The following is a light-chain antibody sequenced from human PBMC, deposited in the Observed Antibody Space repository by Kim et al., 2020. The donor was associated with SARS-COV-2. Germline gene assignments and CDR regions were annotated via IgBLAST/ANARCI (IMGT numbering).Light chain of an antibody. J-gene: IGLJ2*01. Sequence: LSPGQPASITCSGDKLGDKYACWYQQKPGQSPVLVIYQDNKRPSGIPERFSGSNSGNTATLAIGGNQAMDEADYYCQAWDSNTVEFDEGAQLTVL. CDR3: QAWDSNTVE. V-gene: IGLV3-1*01. CDR1: KLGDKY. CDR2: QDN.